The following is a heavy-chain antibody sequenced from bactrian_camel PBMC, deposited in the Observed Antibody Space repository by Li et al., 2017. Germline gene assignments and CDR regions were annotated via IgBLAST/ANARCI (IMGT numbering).Heavy chain of an antibody. J-gene: IGHJ6*01. Sequence: DVQLVESGGGSVEAGGSLTLSCAASGYTVADNCWAWVRQAPGKDREGVSYLYRDSTYYADSVEGRFTISRDNAKNKVYLQMNSLKPEDTAVYYCAAHKWMPWKLVLCPASFGYWGQGTQVTVSS. D-gene: IGHD1*01. CDR3: AAHKWMPWKLVLCPASFGY. V-gene: IGHV3S10*01. CDR1: GYTVADNC. CDR2: LYRDST.